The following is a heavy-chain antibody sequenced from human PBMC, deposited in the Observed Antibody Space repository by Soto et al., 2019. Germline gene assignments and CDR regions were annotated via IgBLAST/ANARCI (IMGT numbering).Heavy chain of an antibody. CDR3: ARLYCSGGSCSPFFNWFDP. J-gene: IGHJ5*02. CDR1: GGSISSYY. V-gene: IGHV4-59*08. CDR2: IYYSGST. Sequence: SETLSLTCTVSGGSISSYYWSWIRQPPGKGLEWIGYIYYSGSTNYNPSLKSRVTISVDTSKNQFSLKLSSVTAADTAVYYCARLYCSGGSCSPFFNWFDPWGQGTLVTVLL. D-gene: IGHD2-15*01.